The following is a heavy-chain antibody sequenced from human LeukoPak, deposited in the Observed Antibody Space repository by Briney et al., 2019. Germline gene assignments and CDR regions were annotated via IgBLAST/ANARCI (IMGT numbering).Heavy chain of an antibody. CDR2: ISHDGSET. CDR1: GVSISSYNYY. CDR3: TRDVHFLFFDS. D-gene: IGHD1-1*01. Sequence: ETLSLTCTVSGVSISSYNYYWGWIRQPPGKGLEWVSRISHDGSETHYADSVQRRCTVSRDNAMNTLYLQLSSVSAEVTLVYYCTRDVHFLFFDSWGQGIMVTVSS. V-gene: IGHV3-74*01. J-gene: IGHJ4*02.